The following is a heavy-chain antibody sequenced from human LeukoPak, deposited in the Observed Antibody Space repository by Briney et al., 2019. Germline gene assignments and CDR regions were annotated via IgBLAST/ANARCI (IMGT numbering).Heavy chain of an antibody. CDR1: GFTFSSYW. CDR3: ARDKKTGEASEIDY. Sequence: GGSLRLSCAASGFTFSSYWMHWVRQAPGKGLVWVSRINSDGSTTNYADSVKGRFTISRDNAKDTLNLQMNSLRAEDTAVYYCARDKKTGEASEIDYWGQGTLVTVSS. D-gene: IGHD7-27*01. V-gene: IGHV3-74*01. CDR2: INSDGSTT. J-gene: IGHJ4*02.